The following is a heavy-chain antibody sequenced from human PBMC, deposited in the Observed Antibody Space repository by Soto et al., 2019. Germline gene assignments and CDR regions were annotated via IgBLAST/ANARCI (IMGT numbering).Heavy chain of an antibody. V-gene: IGHV5-51*01. J-gene: IGHJ3*02. CDR3: ARQLDSSGYYWVI. Sequence: PGESLKISCKGSGYSFTSYWIGWVRQMPGKGLEWMGIIYPGDSDTRYSPSFQGQVTISADKSISTAYLQWSSLKASDTAMYYCARQLDSSGYYWVIWGQGTMVTGSS. D-gene: IGHD3-22*01. CDR2: IYPGDSDT. CDR1: GYSFTSYW.